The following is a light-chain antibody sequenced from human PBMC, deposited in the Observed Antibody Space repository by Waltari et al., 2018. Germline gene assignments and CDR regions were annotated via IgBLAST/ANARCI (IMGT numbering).Light chain of an antibody. CDR1: RSNIGSNS. V-gene: IGLV1-44*01. Sequence: QSVLTQSPSASGTPGQSVTISCSGSRSNIGSNSVNWYQQLAGTAPNLLIYKNTERPSEVPDRFSGSKSGTSASLAISGLQSEDEGDYYCSTWDDGLYGVVFGGGTTVTVL. CDR2: KNT. CDR3: STWDDGLYGVV. J-gene: IGLJ3*02.